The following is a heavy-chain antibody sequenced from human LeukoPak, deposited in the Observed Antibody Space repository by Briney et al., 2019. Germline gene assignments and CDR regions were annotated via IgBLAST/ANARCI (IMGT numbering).Heavy chain of an antibody. D-gene: IGHD6-13*01. J-gene: IGHJ5*02. V-gene: IGHV1-18*01. Sequence: ASVKVSCKASGYTFTSYGISWVRQAPGQGLEWMGWISAYNGNTNYAQKLQGRVTMTTDPSTRTAYMKLRSVRSDDKDVYYCARQPSIAAAGTWFDPWGQGTLVTVSS. CDR2: ISAYNGNT. CDR3: ARQPSIAAAGTWFDP. CDR1: GYTFTSYG.